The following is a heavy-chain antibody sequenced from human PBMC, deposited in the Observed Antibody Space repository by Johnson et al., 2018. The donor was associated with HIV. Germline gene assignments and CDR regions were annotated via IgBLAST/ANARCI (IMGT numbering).Heavy chain of an antibody. Sequence: VQLVESGGGLVKPGGSLRLSCAAPGLTFSDYYMTWIRQAPGKGLEWVANIKQDGSEKYYVDSVKGRFTISRDNAKNSLYLQMNSLRDEDTALYYCARDPTTHNSRLTGDFGAFDIWGQGTMVTVSS. V-gene: IGHV3-7*03. CDR1: GLTFSDYY. J-gene: IGHJ3*02. CDR3: ARDPTTHNSRLTGDFGAFDI. CDR2: IKQDGSEK. D-gene: IGHD7-27*01.